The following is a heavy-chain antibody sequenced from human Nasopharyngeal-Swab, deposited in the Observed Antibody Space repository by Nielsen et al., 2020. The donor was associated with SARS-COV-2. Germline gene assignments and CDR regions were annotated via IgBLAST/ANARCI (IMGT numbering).Heavy chain of an antibody. CDR3: ARVYCSSTSCFYGMDV. Sequence: ASVKVSCKASGYTFTSYDINWVRQATGQGLEWMGWMNPNSGNTGYAQKFQGRVPIHRPPSISTAYMALSSLRSEDTAVYYCARVYCSSTSCFYGMDVWGQGTTVTVSS. CDR1: GYTFTSYD. D-gene: IGHD2-2*01. J-gene: IGHJ6*02. CDR2: MNPNSGNT. V-gene: IGHV1-8*03.